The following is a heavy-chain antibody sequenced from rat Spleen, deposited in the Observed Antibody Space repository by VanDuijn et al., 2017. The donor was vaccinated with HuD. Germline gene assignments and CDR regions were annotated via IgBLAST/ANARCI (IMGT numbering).Heavy chain of an antibody. V-gene: IGHV5-22*01. CDR2: ISYEGSST. CDR3: AREGTYYGDYFDY. D-gene: IGHD1-9*01. J-gene: IGHJ2*01. Sequence: EVQLVESGGGLVQPGRSMKLSCAASGFTFSNYHMAWVRQAPTKGLEWVASISYEGSSTYYGDSVKGRFTISRDNAKSTLYLQMNSLRSEDTATYYCAREGTYYGDYFDYWGQGVMVTVSS. CDR1: GFTFSNYH.